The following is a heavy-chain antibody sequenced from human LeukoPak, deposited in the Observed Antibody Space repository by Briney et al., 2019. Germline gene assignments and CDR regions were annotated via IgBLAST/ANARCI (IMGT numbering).Heavy chain of an antibody. J-gene: IGHJ4*02. D-gene: IGHD3-22*01. CDR3: ARDHEDYYDSSGYFDY. CDR1: GFTFSDYY. CDR2: ISGSDSTI. V-gene: IGHV3-11*01. Sequence: GGSLTLSCAASGFTFSDYYMSRIRQAPGKGLEWVSYISGSDSTIYYADSVKGRFTIASDNAKNSLYLQMNSLRAEAAAVYYCARDHEDYYDSSGYFDYWGQGTLVTVSS.